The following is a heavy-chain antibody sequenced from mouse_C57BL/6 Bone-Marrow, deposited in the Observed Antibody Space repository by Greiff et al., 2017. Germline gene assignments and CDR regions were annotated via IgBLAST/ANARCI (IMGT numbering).Heavy chain of an antibody. CDR3: ARSDYDPWYFDV. J-gene: IGHJ1*03. V-gene: IGHV1-64*01. CDR1: GYTFTSYW. Sequence: QLQQSGAELVKPGASVKLSCKASGYTFTSYWMHWVKQRPGQGLEWIGMIHPNSGSTNYNEKFKSKATLTVDKSSGTAYMQLSSLTSEDSAVYYCARSDYDPWYFDVWGTGTTVTVSS. CDR2: IHPNSGST. D-gene: IGHD2-4*01.